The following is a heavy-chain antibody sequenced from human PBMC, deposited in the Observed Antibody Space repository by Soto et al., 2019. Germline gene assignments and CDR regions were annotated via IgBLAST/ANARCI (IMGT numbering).Heavy chain of an antibody. CDR1: GFTFSSYA. CDR2: ISGSGGST. J-gene: IGHJ4*02. D-gene: IGHD1-26*01. CDR3: AKDAIVGATKPYYFDY. V-gene: IGHV3-23*01. Sequence: GGSLRLSCAASGFTFSSYAMSWVRQAPGKGLEWVSAISGSGGSTYYADSVKGRFTISRDNSKSTLYLQMNSLRAEDTAVYYCAKDAIVGATKPYYFDYWGQGTLVTVSS.